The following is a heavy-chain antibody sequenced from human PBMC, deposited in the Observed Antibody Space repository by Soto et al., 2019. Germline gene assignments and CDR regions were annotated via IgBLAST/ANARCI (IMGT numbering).Heavy chain of an antibody. Sequence: PGGSLRLSCAASGFTFSSYWMSWVRQAPGKGLEWVANIKQDGNEKYYVESVKGRFTISRDNAKNSLYLQMNSLRAEDTAVYYCARDLPPVITIFGVVIPDYFDYWGQGTLVTVSS. CDR2: IKQDGNEK. CDR1: GFTFSSYW. V-gene: IGHV3-7*05. D-gene: IGHD3-3*01. J-gene: IGHJ4*02. CDR3: ARDLPPVITIFGVVIPDYFDY.